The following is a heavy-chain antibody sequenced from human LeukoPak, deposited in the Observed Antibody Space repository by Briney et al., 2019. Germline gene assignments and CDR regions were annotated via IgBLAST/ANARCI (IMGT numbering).Heavy chain of an antibody. D-gene: IGHD2-15*01. Sequence: GGSLRLSCAASGFTFSSYGIHWVRQAPGKGLEWVAFIRYDGSNKYYADSVKGRFTISRDNSKNTLYLQMNSLRAEDTAVYYCAKDETVVAATPGYFDYWGQGNLVTVSS. CDR1: GFTFSSYG. CDR2: IRYDGSNK. CDR3: AKDETVVAATPGYFDY. J-gene: IGHJ4*02. V-gene: IGHV3-30*02.